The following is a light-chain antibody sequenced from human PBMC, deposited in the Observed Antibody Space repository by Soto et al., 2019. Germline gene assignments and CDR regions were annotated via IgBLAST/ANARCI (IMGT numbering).Light chain of an antibody. V-gene: IGKV3-15*01. Sequence: DIVMTQSPATLSVSPGERHTLSFRASQSVNSNLAWYQQKPGQAPRLLFYDASTRATGIPARFSGSGSGTEFTLTISSLQSEDFAVYYCQQYYNWLTFGGGTKVDIK. CDR3: QQYYNWLT. CDR2: DAS. J-gene: IGKJ4*01. CDR1: QSVNSN.